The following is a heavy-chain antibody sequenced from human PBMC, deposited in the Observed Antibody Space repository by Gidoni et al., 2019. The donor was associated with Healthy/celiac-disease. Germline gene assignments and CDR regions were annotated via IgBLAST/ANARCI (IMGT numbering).Heavy chain of an antibody. Sequence: QVQLVQSGAEVKKPGASVKVSCKASGYTFTGYYMHWVRQAPGQGLEWMGWINPNSGGTNYAQKFQGRVTMTRDTSISTAYMELSRLRSDDTAVYYCARARKYSSSWRTPWFDPWGQGTLVTVSS. V-gene: IGHV1-2*02. CDR3: ARARKYSSSWRTPWFDP. CDR1: GYTFTGYY. D-gene: IGHD6-13*01. J-gene: IGHJ5*02. CDR2: INPNSGGT.